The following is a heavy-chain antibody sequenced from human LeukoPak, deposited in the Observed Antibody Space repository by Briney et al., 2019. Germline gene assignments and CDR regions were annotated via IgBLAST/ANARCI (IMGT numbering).Heavy chain of an antibody. D-gene: IGHD2-15*01. Sequence: ASVKVSCKASGYTFTGYYMHWVRRAPGQGLEWMGWINPNSGGTNYAQKFQGRVTMTRDTSISTAYMELSRLRSDDTAVYYCARGDRRYCSGGSCYRNYYYGMDVWGQGTTVTVSS. CDR1: GYTFTGYY. CDR2: INPNSGGT. V-gene: IGHV1-2*02. CDR3: ARGDRRYCSGGSCYRNYYYGMDV. J-gene: IGHJ6*02.